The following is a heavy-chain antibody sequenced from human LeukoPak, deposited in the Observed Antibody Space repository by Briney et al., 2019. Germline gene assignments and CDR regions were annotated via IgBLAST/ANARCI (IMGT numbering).Heavy chain of an antibody. CDR1: GGSFSGYY. J-gene: IGHJ6*03. V-gene: IGHV4-34*01. CDR2: INHSGST. Sequence: SETLSLTCAVYGGSFSGYYWSWIRQPPGKWLEWIGEINHSGSTNYNPSLKSRVTISVDTSKNQFSLKLSSVTAADTAVYYCARGRGYYYYYMDVWGKGTTVTVSS. CDR3: ARGRGYYYYYMDV.